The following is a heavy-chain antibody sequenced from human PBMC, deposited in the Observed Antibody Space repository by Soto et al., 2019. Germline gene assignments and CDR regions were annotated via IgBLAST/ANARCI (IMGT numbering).Heavy chain of an antibody. CDR1: GFSFSNYA. CDR2: ISGDGDNT. J-gene: IGHJ4*02. D-gene: IGHD5-12*01. Sequence: VQVLESGGGLEQPGGSLRLSCAASGFSFSNYAMSWVRQAPGKGLEWVSAISGDGDNTYYADSVKGRSTISRDNSKNTLYLQMNSLRAEDTAIYYCARPADGATGRFDSWGQGTLVTVSS. V-gene: IGHV3-23*01. CDR3: ARPADGATGRFDS.